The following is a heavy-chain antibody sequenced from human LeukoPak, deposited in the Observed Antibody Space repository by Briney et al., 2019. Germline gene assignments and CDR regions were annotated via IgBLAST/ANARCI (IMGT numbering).Heavy chain of an antibody. J-gene: IGHJ3*02. V-gene: IGHV4-59*08. CDR2: IYYSGST. CDR1: GGSISSYY. Sequence: NPSETLSLTCTVSGGSISSYYWSWIRQPPGKGLEWIGYIYYSGSTNYNPSLKSRVTISVDTSKNQFSLKLSSVTAADTAVYYCARRSYDWDAFDIWGQGTMVTVSS. D-gene: IGHD1-1*01. CDR3: ARRSYDWDAFDI.